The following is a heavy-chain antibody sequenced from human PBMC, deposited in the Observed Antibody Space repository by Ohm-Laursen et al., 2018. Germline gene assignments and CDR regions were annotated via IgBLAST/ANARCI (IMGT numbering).Heavy chain of an antibody. CDR2: INHSGST. J-gene: IGHJ5*02. V-gene: IGHV4-34*01. CDR1: GGSFSGYY. Sequence: TLSLTCAVYGGSFSGYYWSWIRQPPGKGLEWIGEINHSGSTNYNPSLKSRVTISVDTSKNQFSLKLSSVTAADTAVYYCARGPGQWWVRRFDPWGQGTLVTVSS. D-gene: IGHD2-15*01. CDR3: ARGPGQWWVRRFDP.